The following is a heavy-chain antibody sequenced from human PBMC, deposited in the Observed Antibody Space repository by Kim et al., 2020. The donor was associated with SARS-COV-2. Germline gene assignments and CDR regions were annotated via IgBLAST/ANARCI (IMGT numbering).Heavy chain of an antibody. CDR1: GGSFSGYY. V-gene: IGHV4-34*01. CDR3: ARGKPEQRWLQRNFDY. J-gene: IGHJ4*01. Sequence: SETLSLTCAVYGGSFSGYYWSWIRQPPGKGLEWIGEINHSGSTNYNPSLKSRVTISVDTSKNQFSLKLSSVTAADTAVYYCARGKPEQRWLQRNFDYWG. CDR2: INHSGST. D-gene: IGHD5-12*01.